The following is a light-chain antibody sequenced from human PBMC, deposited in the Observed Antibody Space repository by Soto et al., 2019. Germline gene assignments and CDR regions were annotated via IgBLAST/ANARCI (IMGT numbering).Light chain of an antibody. V-gene: IGKV1-39*01. CDR1: QSISSY. Sequence: EILMTQSPASLSASVGDRVTITCRASQSISSYLNWYQQKPGKAPKLLIYAASSLQSGVPSRFSGSGSGTDFTLTISSLQPEDFATYYCQQSYSTPRTFGQGTKLEIK. CDR3: QQSYSTPRT. J-gene: IGKJ2*01. CDR2: AAS.